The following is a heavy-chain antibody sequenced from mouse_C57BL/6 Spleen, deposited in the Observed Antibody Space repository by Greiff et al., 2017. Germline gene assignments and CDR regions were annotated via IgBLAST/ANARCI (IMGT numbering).Heavy chain of an antibody. CDR1: GFSLTSSG. CDR2: LWGGGST. D-gene: IGHD2-4*01. Sequence: QVQLKESGPGLVAPSQSLSITCTVSGFSLTSSGVDWVRQPPGKGLAWLGVLWGGGSTNYNSALMPRLSISKDNSKSQVFLKMNSLQTDDTAMYYCAKHERDYEAWFAYWGQGTLVTVSA. J-gene: IGHJ3*01. CDR3: AKHERDYEAWFAY. V-gene: IGHV2-9*01.